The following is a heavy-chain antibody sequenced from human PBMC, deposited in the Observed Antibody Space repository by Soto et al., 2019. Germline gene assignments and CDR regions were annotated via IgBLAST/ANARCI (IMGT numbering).Heavy chain of an antibody. CDR1: GGTFSTSA. CDR3: ARGHEYGGNSDAFDI. D-gene: IGHD4-17*01. V-gene: IGHV1-69*13. CDR2: IIPIFGTA. J-gene: IGHJ3*02. Sequence: QVHLVQSGPDVKKPGSSVKVSYKASGGTFSTSAINWVRQAPGQGLAWMGGIIPIFGTADSAPHFQGRVRFTADESTRTAYMEMSSLRSEDTAMYYCARGHEYGGNSDAFDIWGQGTMVSVSS.